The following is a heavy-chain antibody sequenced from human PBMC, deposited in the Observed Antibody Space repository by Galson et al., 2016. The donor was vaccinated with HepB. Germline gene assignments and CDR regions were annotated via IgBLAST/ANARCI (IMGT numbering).Heavy chain of an antibody. CDR1: GFTFGDYA. Sequence: SLRLSCATSGFTFGDYAVNWVRQAPGKGLEWVGFIRSKAYGETTEYGAFVKGRFTISRDDSKSIAYLQMNSLKTEDTAVYYCTRQREKLYTYFDYWGQGTLVTVTS. D-gene: IGHD2-15*01. J-gene: IGHJ4*02. CDR2: IRSKAYGETT. CDR3: TRQREKLYTYFDY. V-gene: IGHV3-49*04.